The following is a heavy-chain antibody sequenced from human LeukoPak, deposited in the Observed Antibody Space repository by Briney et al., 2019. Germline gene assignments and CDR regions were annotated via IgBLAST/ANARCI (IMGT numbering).Heavy chain of an antibody. CDR2: ISGSGGST. CDR1: GFTFSSYA. V-gene: IGHV3-23*01. CDR3: AKQLYQLLNNWFDP. Sequence: GGSLRLSCAAAGFTFSSYAMSWVRQAPGKGLEWVSAISGSGGSTYYADSVKGRFTISRDNSKNTLYLQMNSLRAEDTAVYYCAKQLYQLLNNWFDPWGQGTLVTVSS. J-gene: IGHJ5*02. D-gene: IGHD2-2*01.